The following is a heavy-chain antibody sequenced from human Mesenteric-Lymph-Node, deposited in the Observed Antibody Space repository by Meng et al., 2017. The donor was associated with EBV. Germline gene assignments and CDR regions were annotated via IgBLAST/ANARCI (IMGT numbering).Heavy chain of an antibody. CDR1: GASVSSSSAA. J-gene: IGHJ4*02. V-gene: IGHV6-1*01. Sequence: QLQLQQSGPGLVKRWQPLSPPCVFLGASVSSSSAAWTWTRQSPSRGLEWLGRTYYRSKWYTDYAVSVKSRIAINPDTSKNQFSLQLTSVTPEDTALYYCATSVGCGGDCYSLHFDYWGQGTLVTVSS. CDR3: ATSVGCGGDCYSLHFDY. CDR2: TYYRSKWYT. D-gene: IGHD2-21*02.